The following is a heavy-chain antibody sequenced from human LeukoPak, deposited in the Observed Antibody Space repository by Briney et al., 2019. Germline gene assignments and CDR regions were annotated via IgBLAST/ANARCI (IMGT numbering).Heavy chain of an antibody. Sequence: SETLSLTCTVSGGSISSGGYYWSWIRQHPGKGLAWIGYIYYSGSTYYNPSLKSRVTISVDTSKNQFSLKLSSVTVADTAVYYCARGLLFSWFDPGGQGTLVTVSA. CDR3: ARGLLFSWFDP. J-gene: IGHJ5*02. CDR2: IYYSGST. CDR1: GGSISSGGYY. V-gene: IGHV4-31*03. D-gene: IGHD2-21*02.